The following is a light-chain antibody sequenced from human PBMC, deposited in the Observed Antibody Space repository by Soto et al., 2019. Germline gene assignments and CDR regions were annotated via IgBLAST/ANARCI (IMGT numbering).Light chain of an antibody. CDR1: SSDVGGFNY. CDR3: SSYTSSSTYV. J-gene: IGLJ1*01. CDR2: EVS. Sequence: QSVLNQPASVSGSLGQSITISCTGTSSDVGGFNYVSWYQQHPGKAPKLMIYEVSNRPSGVSNRFSGSKSGNTASLTISGLQAEDEADYYCSSYTSSSTYVFGSGTKVT. V-gene: IGLV2-14*01.